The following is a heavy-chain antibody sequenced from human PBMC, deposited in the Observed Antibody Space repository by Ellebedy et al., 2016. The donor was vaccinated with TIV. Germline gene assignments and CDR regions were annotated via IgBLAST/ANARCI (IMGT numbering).Heavy chain of an antibody. J-gene: IGHJ3*02. CDR2: IKQDGGET. V-gene: IGHV3-7*01. CDR3: ARDGSYGDYLSPTHALEI. Sequence: GESLKISCAASGFAFRSYWMSWVRQAPGKGLEWVANIKQDGGETYYGDSVKGRFTISRDNAKNSLYLQMKSLRAEDTGVYYCARDGSYGDYLSPTHALEIWGQGTMVIVSS. CDR1: GFAFRSYW. D-gene: IGHD4-17*01.